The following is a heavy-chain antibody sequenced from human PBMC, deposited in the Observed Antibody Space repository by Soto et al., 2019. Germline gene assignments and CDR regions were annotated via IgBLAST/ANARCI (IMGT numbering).Heavy chain of an antibody. V-gene: IGHV3-23*01. CDR1: GFTFSSYA. CDR2: ISGSGGNA. CDR3: AKDGASVSYPPYYYFGMDV. Sequence: EVQLLESGGGLVQPGGSLRLSCAASGFTFSSYAMSWVRQAPGKGLEWVSTISGSGGNAYYADSVKGRFSISRDNSTNTLRLQMNSLRADDTAVYYCAKDGASVSYPPYYYFGMDVWGQGTTVTVSS. J-gene: IGHJ6*02. D-gene: IGHD1-26*01.